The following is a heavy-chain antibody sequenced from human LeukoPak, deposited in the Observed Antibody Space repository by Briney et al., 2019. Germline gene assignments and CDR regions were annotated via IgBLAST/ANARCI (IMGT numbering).Heavy chain of an antibody. V-gene: IGHV3-7*01. CDR2: INEDGSEK. D-gene: IGHD3-16*01. J-gene: IGHJ5*02. Sequence: PGGSLRLSCSASGFSFGNYWMSWVRQTPGKGLELVANINEDGSEKNYVDSVKGRFTMSRDNADNSEHLQMNSLRDEDTAVYYCAREVRAVGGGKRFDPWGQGTLVTVSS. CDR3: AREVRAVGGGKRFDP. CDR1: GFSFGNYW.